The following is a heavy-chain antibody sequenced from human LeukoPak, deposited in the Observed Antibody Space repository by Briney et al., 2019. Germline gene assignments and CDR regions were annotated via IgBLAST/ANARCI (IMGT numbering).Heavy chain of an antibody. V-gene: IGHV4-59*01. CDR1: GGSISSYY. D-gene: IGHD5-18*01. CDR3: ARYLGGYSYGMSSFDY. CDR2: IYYSGST. Sequence: SETLSLTCTVSGGSISSYYWGWIRQPPGKGLEWIGYIYYSGSTNYNPSLKSRVTISVDTSKNQFSLKLSSVTAADTAVYYCARYLGGYSYGMSSFDYWGQGTLATVSS. J-gene: IGHJ4*02.